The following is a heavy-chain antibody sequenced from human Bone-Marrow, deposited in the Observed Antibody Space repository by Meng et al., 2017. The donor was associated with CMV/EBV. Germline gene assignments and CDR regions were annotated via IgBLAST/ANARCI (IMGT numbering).Heavy chain of an antibody. V-gene: IGHV3-21*01. CDR3: ARDLVVGLGSSQDKSYYYYGMDV. J-gene: IGHJ6*02. CDR2: ISSSSSYI. D-gene: IGHD6-13*01. CDR1: GFTFSSYS. Sequence: GESLKISCAASGFTFSSYSMNWVRQAPGKGLEWVSSISSSSSYIYYADSVKGRFTISRDNAKNSPYLQMNSLRAEDTAVYYCARDLVVGLGSSQDKSYYYYGMDVWGQGTTVTVSS.